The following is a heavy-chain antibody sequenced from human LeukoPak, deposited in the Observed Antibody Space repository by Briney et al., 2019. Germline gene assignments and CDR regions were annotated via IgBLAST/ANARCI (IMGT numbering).Heavy chain of an antibody. CDR2: IYYSGST. CDR3: ARSDVTGYCYDSSGLS. CDR1: GGSISSSSYY. D-gene: IGHD3-22*01. V-gene: IGHV4-39*01. J-gene: IGHJ4*02. Sequence: SETLSLTCTVSGGSISSSSYYWGWIRQPPGKGLEWIGSIYYSGSTYYNPSLKSRVTISVDTSKNQFSLKLSSVTAADTAVYYCARSDVTGYCYDSSGLSWGQGTLVTVSS.